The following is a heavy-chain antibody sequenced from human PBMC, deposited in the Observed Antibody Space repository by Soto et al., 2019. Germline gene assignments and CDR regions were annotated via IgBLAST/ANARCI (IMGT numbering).Heavy chain of an antibody. CDR2: ISWNSGSI. Sequence: EAQLVESGGGLVQPGRSLRLSCAASGFTFDDYAMHWVRQAPGKGLEWVSGISWNSGSIGYADSVKGRFTISRDNAKNSLYLQMNSLRAEDTALYYCAKGRSNGWMDYMDVWGKGTTVTVSS. CDR3: AKGRSNGWMDYMDV. V-gene: IGHV3-9*01. CDR1: GFTFDDYA. J-gene: IGHJ6*03. D-gene: IGHD2-2*01.